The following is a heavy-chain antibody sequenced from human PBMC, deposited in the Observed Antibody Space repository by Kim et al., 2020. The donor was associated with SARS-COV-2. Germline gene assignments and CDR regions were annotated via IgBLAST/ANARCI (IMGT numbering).Heavy chain of an antibody. V-gene: IGHV3-7*01. CDR2: INEDGSGK. CDR3: VRSIDY. CDR1: GFTFNDNW. Sequence: GGSLRLSCAASGFTFNDNWMSWVRQLPGKGLEWVANINEDGSGKYYMDSVKGRITISRDNAKNSLFLQMNNLRAEDTAVYYCVRSIDYWGQGTLVTVSS. J-gene: IGHJ4*02.